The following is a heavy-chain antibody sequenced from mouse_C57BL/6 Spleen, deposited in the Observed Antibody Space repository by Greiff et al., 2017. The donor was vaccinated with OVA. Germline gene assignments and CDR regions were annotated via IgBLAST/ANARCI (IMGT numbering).Heavy chain of an antibody. Sequence: EVKVVESGGGLVKPGGSLKLSCAASGFTFSDYGMHWVRQAPEKGLEWAAYISSGSSTIYYADTVKGRFTISSDNAKNTLFLRMTSLRSEDTAMDYCARKYGYYVGLFAYWGQGTLVTVSA. CDR3: ARKYGYYVGLFAY. V-gene: IGHV5-17*01. D-gene: IGHD2-10*02. CDR2: ISSGSSTI. J-gene: IGHJ3*01. CDR1: GFTFSDYG.